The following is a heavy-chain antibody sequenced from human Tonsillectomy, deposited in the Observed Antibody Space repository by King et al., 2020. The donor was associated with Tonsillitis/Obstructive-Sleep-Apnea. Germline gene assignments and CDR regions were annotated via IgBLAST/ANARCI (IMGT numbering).Heavy chain of an antibody. CDR1: GFTFDDYA. CDR3: AKVAPTASSYYFDY. CDR2: INWNSGSI. Sequence: VQLVESGGGLVQPGRSLRLSCAASGFTFDDYAMHWLRQAPGKGLEWVSGINWNSGSIMYADSVKGRLTISRDNAKNSLYLQMNRLRAEDTALYYCAKVAPTASSYYFDYWGQGTLVTVSS. D-gene: IGHD2-21*02. J-gene: IGHJ4*02. V-gene: IGHV3-9*01.